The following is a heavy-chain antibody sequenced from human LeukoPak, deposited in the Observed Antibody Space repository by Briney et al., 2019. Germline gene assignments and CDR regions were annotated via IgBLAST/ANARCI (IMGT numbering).Heavy chain of an antibody. Sequence: PGKSLRLSCAASGFTFRSYAIHWVRQAPGKGLEWVAFISYDGSIKYYADSVKGRFTISRDNSKNTLSLQMNSLRGEDTAVYYCARDKSGWYVWGQGTLVTVSS. CDR3: ARDKSGWYV. J-gene: IGHJ4*02. V-gene: IGHV3-30-3*01. CDR1: GFTFRSYA. CDR2: ISYDGSIK. D-gene: IGHD6-19*01.